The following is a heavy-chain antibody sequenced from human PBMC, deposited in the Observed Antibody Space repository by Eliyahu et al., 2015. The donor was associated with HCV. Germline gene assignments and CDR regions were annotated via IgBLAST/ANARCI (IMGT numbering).Heavy chain of an antibody. CDR1: GFIISXXW. CDR3: ARTRSSGSGSSQFRSFDL. J-gene: IGHJ2*01. CDR2: IKSDGSEK. Sequence: EVQLVESGGDFVPPGGSLRLSCAASGFIISXXWXNWVRQAPGKGPEGVASIKSDGSEKNYVDSVKGRFAISRDNAKNSVFLPMNILRVEDTAVYYCARTRSSGSGSSQFRSFDLWGRGTLVTVSS. V-gene: IGHV3-7*01. D-gene: IGHD1-26*01.